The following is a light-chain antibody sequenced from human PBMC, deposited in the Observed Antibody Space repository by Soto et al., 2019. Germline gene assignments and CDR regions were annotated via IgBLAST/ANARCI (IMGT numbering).Light chain of an antibody. J-gene: IGKJ1*01. Sequence: DFQMTQSPSTLSASVGDRVTITCRASPNIRSRLAWFQQKPGKAPKLLIYDASSLESGVPQRFSGSGSGTEFTLTISSLQTDDFSTYDCQQYHSYWTFGQGNKVE. CDR2: DAS. CDR1: PNIRSR. V-gene: IGKV1-5*01. CDR3: QQYHSYWT.